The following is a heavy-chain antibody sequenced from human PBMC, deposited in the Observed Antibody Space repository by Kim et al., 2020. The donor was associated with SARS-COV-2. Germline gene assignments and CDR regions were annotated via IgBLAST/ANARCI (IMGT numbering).Heavy chain of an antibody. J-gene: IGHJ4*02. CDR1: GFTFTSSA. D-gene: IGHD3-10*01. Sequence: SVKVSCKASGFTFTSSAVQWVRQARGQRLEWIGWIVVGSGNTNYAQKFQERVTITRDMSTSTAYMELSSLRSEDTAVYYCAAEPEGFGELSSPGYWGQGTLVTVSS. CDR3: AAEPEGFGELSSPGY. CDR2: IVVGSGNT. V-gene: IGHV1-58*01.